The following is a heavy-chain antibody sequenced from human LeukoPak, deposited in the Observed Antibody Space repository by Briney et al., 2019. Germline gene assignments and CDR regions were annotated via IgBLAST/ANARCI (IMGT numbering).Heavy chain of an antibody. CDR1: GGSISSSSYY. Sequence: PSETLSLTCSVSGGSISSSSYYWGWIRQPPGKGREWIGMIYFSGGSYYNPSLKSRVNISVDTSKNQFSLELSSLTAADTAVYYCARSRLYSSGWFDSWGQGTLVTVSS. D-gene: IGHD6-19*01. J-gene: IGHJ5*01. V-gene: IGHV4-39*07. CDR2: IYFSGGS. CDR3: ARSRLYSSGWFDS.